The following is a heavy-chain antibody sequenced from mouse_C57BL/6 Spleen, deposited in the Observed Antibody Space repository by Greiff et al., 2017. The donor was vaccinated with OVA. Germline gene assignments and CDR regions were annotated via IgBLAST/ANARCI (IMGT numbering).Heavy chain of an antibody. Sequence: VQLQQSGPELVKPGASVKIPCKASGYTFTDYNMDWVKQSHGKSLEWIGDINPNNGGTIYNQKFKGKATLTVDKSSSTAYMELRSLTSEDTAVYDCARSGYYYGTNYAMDYWGQGTSVTVSS. V-gene: IGHV1-18*01. D-gene: IGHD1-1*01. CDR1: GYTFTDYN. CDR3: ARSGYYYGTNYAMDY. CDR2: INPNNGGT. J-gene: IGHJ4*01.